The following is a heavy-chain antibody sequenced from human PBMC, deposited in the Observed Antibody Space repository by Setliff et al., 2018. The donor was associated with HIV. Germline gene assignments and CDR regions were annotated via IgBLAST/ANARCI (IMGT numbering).Heavy chain of an antibody. J-gene: IGHJ3*02. V-gene: IGHV4-4*02. CDR2: IYHSGST. CDR3: ARGQGCGGGCHYAFEM. Sequence: PSETLSLTCAVSGGSISSSNWWSWVRQPPGKGLEWIGEIYHSGSTNYNPSLKSRVTISVGMSKNQFSLNLNSVTAADTAVYYCARGQGCGGGCHYAFEMWGQGTMVTVSS. CDR1: GGSISSSNW. D-gene: IGHD2-21*02.